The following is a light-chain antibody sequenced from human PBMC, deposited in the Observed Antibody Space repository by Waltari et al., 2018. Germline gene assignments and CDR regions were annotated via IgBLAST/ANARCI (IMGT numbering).Light chain of an antibody. Sequence: EIVLTQSPGTLSLSPGARATLSCRASQSVGRYLAWYQQKPGQAPRLLIYGASSRATGIPDRFSGSGSGTDFSLTISRLEPEDFAVYYCQNHERLPAVFGQGTKVEIK. CDR1: QSVGRY. CDR3: QNHERLPAV. CDR2: GAS. V-gene: IGKV3-20*01. J-gene: IGKJ1*01.